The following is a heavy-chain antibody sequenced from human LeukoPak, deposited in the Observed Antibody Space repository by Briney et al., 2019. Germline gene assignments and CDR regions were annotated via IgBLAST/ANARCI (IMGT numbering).Heavy chain of an antibody. J-gene: IGHJ1*01. CDR1: GGSISRGDYY. V-gene: IGHV4-30-2*01. CDR3: ARRYSSSSGKYFQH. CDR2: MYHSGST. Sequence: SETLSLTCSVSGGSISRGDYYWSWLRQPPGKGLEWIGYMYHSGSTNYNPSLKSRVTISVDTSKNQFSLKLSSVTAADTAVYYCARRYSSSSGKYFQHWGQGTLVTVSS. D-gene: IGHD6-6*01.